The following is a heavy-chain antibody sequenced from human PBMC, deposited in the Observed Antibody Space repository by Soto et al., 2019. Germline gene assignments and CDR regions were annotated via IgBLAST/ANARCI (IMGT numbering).Heavy chain of an antibody. CDR2: INAANGDT. J-gene: IGHJ5*02. CDR1: GYTFTSYG. CDR3: VRRHRSETGIDWFDL. Sequence: ASVKASCKASGYTFTSYGIYWVRQPSGQSLGWMGWINAANGDTKYSPKFQGTVTITRDTSASTAYMELSSLRSVDTAVYYCVRRHRSETGIDWFDLWGQGTLVTVSS. V-gene: IGHV1-3*01. D-gene: IGHD1-1*01.